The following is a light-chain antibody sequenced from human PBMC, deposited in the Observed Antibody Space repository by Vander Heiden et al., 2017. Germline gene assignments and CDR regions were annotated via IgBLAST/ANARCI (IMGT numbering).Light chain of an antibody. CDR3: MQTTQFPGT. V-gene: IGKV2-24*01. Sequence: DIVMTQASLPSPVTLGQPASVSCRSSESLVHRDGNTYLSWLHQRPGQPPRLLIYQISKRISGVPDRFSGSGAGTYFTLKISRVEAEDVRIYYCMQTTQFPGTFGPGTKVDIK. J-gene: IGKJ3*01. CDR2: QIS. CDR1: ESLVHRDGNTY.